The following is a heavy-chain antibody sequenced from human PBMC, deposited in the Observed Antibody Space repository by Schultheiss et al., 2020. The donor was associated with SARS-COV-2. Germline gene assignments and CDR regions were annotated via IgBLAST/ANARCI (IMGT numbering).Heavy chain of an antibody. CDR1: GFTFSSYS. D-gene: IGHD6-6*01. V-gene: IGHV3-21*01. CDR2: ISSSSSYI. Sequence: SCAASGFTFSSYSMNWVRQAPGKGLEWVSSISSSSSYIYYADSVKGRFTISRDNSKNTLYLQMNSLRAEDTAVYYCASELVRSDAFDIWGQGTMVTVSS. CDR3: ASELVRSDAFDI. J-gene: IGHJ3*02.